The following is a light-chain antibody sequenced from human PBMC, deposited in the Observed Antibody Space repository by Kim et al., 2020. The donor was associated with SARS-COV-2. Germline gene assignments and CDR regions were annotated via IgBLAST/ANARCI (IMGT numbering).Light chain of an antibody. Sequence: AWGQTVRITCQRDSLRSYYASWYQQKPGQAPVLVIYGKNNRPSGIPDRFSGSSSGNTASLTITGAQAEDEADYYCNSRDSSGNHWVFGGGTKLTVL. J-gene: IGLJ3*02. CDR3: NSRDSSGNHWV. CDR1: SLRSYY. CDR2: GKN. V-gene: IGLV3-19*01.